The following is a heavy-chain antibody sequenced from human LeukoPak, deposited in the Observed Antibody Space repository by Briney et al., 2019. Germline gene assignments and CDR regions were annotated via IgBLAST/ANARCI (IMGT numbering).Heavy chain of an antibody. D-gene: IGHD6-19*01. CDR3: ARGVAVAGPGIYYGMDV. V-gene: IGHV3-30-3*01. J-gene: IGHJ6*02. Sequence: PGGPLRLSCAASGFTFSSYAIHWVPHAPAKGLERIAVISYDGSNNYYADTVKGRFTISRDNSKNTLYLQMNSMRAEDTAVYYWARGVAVAGPGIYYGMDVWGQGTTVTVSS. CDR2: ISYDGSNN. CDR1: GFTFSSYA.